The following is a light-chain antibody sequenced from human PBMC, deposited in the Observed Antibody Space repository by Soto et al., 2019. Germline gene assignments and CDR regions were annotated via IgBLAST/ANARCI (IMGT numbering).Light chain of an antibody. CDR3: SSYTSSSSLV. Sequence: QSVLTQPASVSGSPGQSITISCTGTSSDVGGYNYVSWYQQYPGKAPKLMIYDVSNRPSGVSNRFSGSKSGNTASLTISWLQAEDEADYYCSSYTSSSSLVFGTGTKVTVL. V-gene: IGLV2-14*01. CDR1: SSDVGGYNY. CDR2: DVS. J-gene: IGLJ1*01.